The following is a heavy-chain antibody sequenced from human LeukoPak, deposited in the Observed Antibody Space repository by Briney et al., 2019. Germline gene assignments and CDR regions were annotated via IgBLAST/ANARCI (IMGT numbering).Heavy chain of an antibody. CDR2: ISGSGSTI. Sequence: GGSLRLSCAPSGFTFSSYEMNWVRQAPGKGLEWVSYISGSGSTIYYADSVKGRFTISRDNAKNSLYLQMNSLRAEDTAVYYCAREIRYCSGSKCYLFDYWGQGTLVTVSS. D-gene: IGHD2-15*01. CDR3: AREIRYCSGSKCYLFDY. CDR1: GFTFSSYE. J-gene: IGHJ4*02. V-gene: IGHV3-48*03.